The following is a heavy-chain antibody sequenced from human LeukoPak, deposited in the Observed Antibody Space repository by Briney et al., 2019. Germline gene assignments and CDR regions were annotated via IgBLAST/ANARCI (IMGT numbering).Heavy chain of an antibody. CDR1: GFTFRSYS. Sequence: PGGSLRLSCAASGFTFRSYSMNWVRQAPGKGLEWVSFISGMSSTIYYADSVKGRFTISRDNAKNSVYLQMDSLTVGDTGIYYCARSRASSHSDFDHWGQGTLVTVSA. CDR2: ISGMSSTI. D-gene: IGHD1-26*01. CDR3: ARSRASSHSDFDH. V-gene: IGHV3-48*01. J-gene: IGHJ4*02.